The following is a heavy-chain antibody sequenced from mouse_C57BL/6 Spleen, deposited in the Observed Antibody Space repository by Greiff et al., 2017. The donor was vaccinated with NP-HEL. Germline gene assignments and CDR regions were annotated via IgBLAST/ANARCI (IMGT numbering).Heavy chain of an antibody. Sequence: QVQLQQPGAELVKPGASVKLSCKASGYTFTSYWMQWVKQRPGQGLEWIGEIDPSDSYTNYNQKFKGKATLTVDTSSSTAYMQLSSLTSEDSAVYYCARGGAKVYFDDWGKGTTLTVSS. CDR1: GYTFTSYW. J-gene: IGHJ2*01. CDR2: IDPSDSYT. V-gene: IGHV1-50*01. CDR3: ARGGAKVYFDD. D-gene: IGHD1-1*01.